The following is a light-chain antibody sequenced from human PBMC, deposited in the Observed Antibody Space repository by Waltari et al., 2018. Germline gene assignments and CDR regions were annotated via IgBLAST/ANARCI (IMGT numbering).Light chain of an antibody. CDR1: QSVSSNY. J-gene: IGKJ4*01. CDR2: GAA. V-gene: IGKV3-20*01. CDR3: HQYGSAPPLS. Sequence: EIVLTQSPGTLSLSPGERATLSCRASQSVSSNYLAWYQHKVGQAPWLRISGAANRATGIPDRFSGSGAGTDFTLSISSLEPEDFAVYYCHQYGSAPPLSFGGGTKVEIK.